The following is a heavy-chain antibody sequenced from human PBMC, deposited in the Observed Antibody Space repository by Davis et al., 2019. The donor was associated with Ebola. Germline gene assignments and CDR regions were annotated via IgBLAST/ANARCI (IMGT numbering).Heavy chain of an antibody. CDR2: ISGSGVTT. CDR1: GFTFSSYP. CDR3: AAINYDIFTGYYQDY. Sequence: GESLKISCAASGFTFSSYPMSWVRQAPGKGLEWLSAISGSGVTTYYADSVKGRFTISRDNSKSTLFLQMNSLRAEDTAVYYCAAINYDIFTGYYQDYWGQGTQVTVSS. D-gene: IGHD3-9*01. J-gene: IGHJ4*02. V-gene: IGHV3-23*01.